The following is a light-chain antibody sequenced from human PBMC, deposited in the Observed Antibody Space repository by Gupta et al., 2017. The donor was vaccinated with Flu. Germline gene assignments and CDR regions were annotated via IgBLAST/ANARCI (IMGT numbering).Light chain of an antibody. CDR2: EVS. J-gene: IGLJ1*01. Sequence: QSALTQPASVSGSPGQSITISCTGTSSDVGTYNNVSWYLQHPGKAPKLMIYEVSNRPSGVSNRFSGSKSGTTASLNISGLQAEDEADYYCSSYKINTALCAFGTGTTVTVL. V-gene: IGLV2-14*01. CDR3: SSYKINTALCA. CDR1: SSDVGTYNN.